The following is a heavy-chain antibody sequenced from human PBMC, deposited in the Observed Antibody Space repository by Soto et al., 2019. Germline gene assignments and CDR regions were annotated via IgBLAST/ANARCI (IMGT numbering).Heavy chain of an antibody. D-gene: IGHD6-6*01. CDR2: VNSDGSTT. Sequence: EVQLVESGGGLVQPGGSLRVSCAASGFTFSTYCMHWVRQAPGKGLVWISRVNSDGSTTSYADSMKGRFTISRDTAKNALNLQMNSLGAEDKAVYDCPRSIIPAGAFDIWGQGTMFPVSS. V-gene: IGHV3-74*01. CDR3: PRSIIPAGAFDI. J-gene: IGHJ3*02. CDR1: GFTFSTYC.